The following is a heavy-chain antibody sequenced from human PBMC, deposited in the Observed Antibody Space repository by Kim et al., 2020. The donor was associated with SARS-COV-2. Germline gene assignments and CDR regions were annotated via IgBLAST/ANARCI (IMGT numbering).Heavy chain of an antibody. CDR3: ARSRELDV. J-gene: IGHJ6*02. CDR2: T. Sequence: TSYADPVKGRFTVSRDNAKNTLYLQMNSLRAEDTAVYYCARSRELDVWGQGTTVTVSS. V-gene: IGHV3-74*01. D-gene: IGHD2-2*01.